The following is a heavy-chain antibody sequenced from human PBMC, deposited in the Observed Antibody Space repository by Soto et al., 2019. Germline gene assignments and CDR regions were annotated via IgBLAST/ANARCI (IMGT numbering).Heavy chain of an antibody. CDR2: IYYSGST. CDR3: ASFSSSSWCYFDY. Sequence: PSETLSLTCTVSGGSISSYYWSWIRQPPGKGLEWIGYIYYSGSTNYNPSLKSRVTISVDTSKNQFSLKLSSVTAADTAVYYCASFSSSSWCYFDYWGQGTLVTVSS. CDR1: GGSISSYY. D-gene: IGHD6-13*01. V-gene: IGHV4-59*01. J-gene: IGHJ4*02.